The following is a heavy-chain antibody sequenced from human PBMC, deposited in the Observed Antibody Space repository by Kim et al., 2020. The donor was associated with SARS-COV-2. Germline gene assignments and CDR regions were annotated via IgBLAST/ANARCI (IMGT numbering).Heavy chain of an antibody. V-gene: IGHV4-4*07. CDR3: ARGIYESSGYYLDY. J-gene: IGHJ4*02. Sequence: SETLSLTCTVSGGSISSYYWTWIRQPAGKGLEWIERIYTSGDTNYYPSLKSRVTMSVDTSKNQFSLNLSSVTAADTAVYYCARGIYESSGYYLDYWGQGTLVTVSS. CDR1: GGSISSYY. D-gene: IGHD3-22*01. CDR2: IYTSGDT.